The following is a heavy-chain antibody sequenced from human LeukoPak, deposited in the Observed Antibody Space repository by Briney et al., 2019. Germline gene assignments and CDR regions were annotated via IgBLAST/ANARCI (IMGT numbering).Heavy chain of an antibody. V-gene: IGHV1-69*13. Sequence: EASVKVSCKASGGTFSSYAISWVRQAPGQGLEWMGGIIPIFGTANYAQKFQGRVTITADESTSTAYMELSSLRSEDTAVYYCASGQSWKLPVKGSYYYYYGMDVWGQGTTVTVSS. CDR2: IIPIFGTA. CDR3: ASGQSWKLPVKGSYYYYYGMDV. CDR1: GGTFSSYA. J-gene: IGHJ6*02. D-gene: IGHD1-1*01.